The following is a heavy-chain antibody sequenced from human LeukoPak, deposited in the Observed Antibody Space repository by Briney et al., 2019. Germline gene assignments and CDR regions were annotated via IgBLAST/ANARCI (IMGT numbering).Heavy chain of an antibody. CDR3: ARDAYYYDAGLASHFDY. J-gene: IGHJ4*02. Sequence: GASVKVSCKTSGYTFTNYGISWVRQAPGQGLEWMGWISGYTGNTNFEQRFQGRVTMATDTSTSTAYMELRSLRSDDTAVYYCARDAYYYDAGLASHFDYWGQGTLVTVAS. CDR1: GYTFTNYG. D-gene: IGHD3-22*01. V-gene: IGHV1-18*01. CDR2: ISGYTGNT.